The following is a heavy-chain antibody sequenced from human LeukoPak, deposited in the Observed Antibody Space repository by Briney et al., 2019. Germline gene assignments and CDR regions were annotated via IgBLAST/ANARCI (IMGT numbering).Heavy chain of an antibody. Sequence: SGGSLRLSCAASGFTFNKFAMSWVRQAPGKGLEWVSGICGDGGRTDYADSVKGRFTISSGRVKNTVYLQINSLRAEDTAVYYCAKGAYESSGYSTDWGQGTLVSVCS. J-gene: IGHJ4*02. V-gene: IGHV3-23*01. D-gene: IGHD3-22*01. CDR3: AKGAYESSGYSTD. CDR1: GFTFNKFA. CDR2: ICGDGGRT.